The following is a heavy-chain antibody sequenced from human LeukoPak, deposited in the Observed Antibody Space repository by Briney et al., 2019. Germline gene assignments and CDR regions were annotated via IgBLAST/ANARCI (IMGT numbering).Heavy chain of an antibody. D-gene: IGHD3-22*01. V-gene: IGHV4-61*02. Sequence: SETLSLTCTLSGGSISSGSYYWSWIRQPAGKGLEWIGRIYTSGSTNYNPSLKSRVTISVDTSKNQFSLKLSSVTAADTAVYYCARADDSSGLWYFQHWGQGTLVTVSS. CDR2: IYTSGST. CDR1: GGSISSGSYY. CDR3: ARADDSSGLWYFQH. J-gene: IGHJ1*01.